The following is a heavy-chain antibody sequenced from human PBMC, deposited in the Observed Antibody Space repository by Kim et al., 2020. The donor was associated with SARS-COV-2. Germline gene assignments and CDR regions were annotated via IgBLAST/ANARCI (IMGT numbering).Heavy chain of an antibody. CDR3: ARGFSD. J-gene: IGHJ4*02. CDR2: SSRGST. V-gene: IGHV4-59*09. Sequence: SSRGSTHYNPSLKRRVTISVDTSKNQFSLKLSSVTAADTAVYYCARGFSDWGQGTLVTVSS.